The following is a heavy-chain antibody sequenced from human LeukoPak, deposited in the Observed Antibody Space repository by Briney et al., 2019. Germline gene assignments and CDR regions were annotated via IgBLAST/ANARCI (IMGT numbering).Heavy chain of an antibody. V-gene: IGHV3-23*01. J-gene: IGHJ6*02. D-gene: IGHD1-14*01. Sequence: PGGSLRLSCAASGFTFSSYAMSWVRQAPGKGLEWVSAISGSGGSTYYADSVKGRFTISRDNAKNSLYLQMNSLRAEDTAVYYCARGSGPAAGSRYYYYYGMDVWGQGTTVTVSS. CDR3: ARGSGPAAGSRYYYYYGMDV. CDR2: ISGSGGST. CDR1: GFTFSSYA.